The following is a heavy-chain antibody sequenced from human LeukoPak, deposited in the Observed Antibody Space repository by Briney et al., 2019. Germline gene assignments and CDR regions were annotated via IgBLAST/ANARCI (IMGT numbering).Heavy chain of an antibody. Sequence: SETLSLTCTVSGYSISSGYYWGWIRQPPGKGLEWIGSIYHSGSTYYNPSLKSRVTISVDTSKNQFSLKLSSVTAADTAVYYCARSPDRNIFDYWGQGTLVTVSS. J-gene: IGHJ4*02. CDR3: ARSPDRNIFDY. V-gene: IGHV4-38-2*02. CDR1: GYSISSGYY. D-gene: IGHD1-14*01. CDR2: IYHSGST.